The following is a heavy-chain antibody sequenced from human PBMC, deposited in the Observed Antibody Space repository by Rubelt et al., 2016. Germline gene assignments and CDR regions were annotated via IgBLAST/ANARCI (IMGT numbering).Heavy chain of an antibody. CDR1: GGSISSSNW. V-gene: IGHV4-4*02. CDR2: IYHSGST. J-gene: IGHJ3*02. D-gene: IGHD1-26*01. CDR3: ASLVGATPDAFDI. Sequence: QVQLQESGPGLVKPSGTLSLTCAVSGGSISSSNWWSWVRQPPGKGLEWIGEIYHSGSTNYNPSLKGRVTRSVDTSKNQFSLKLSSVTAADTAVYYCASLVGATPDAFDIWGQGTMVTVSS.